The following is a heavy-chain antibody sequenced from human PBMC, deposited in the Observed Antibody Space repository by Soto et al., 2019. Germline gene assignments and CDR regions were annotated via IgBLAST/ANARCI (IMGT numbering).Heavy chain of an antibody. J-gene: IGHJ6*03. CDR1: GFTFSSYS. V-gene: IGHV3-21*01. CDR3: ARXQYSSSWYAVRMDV. CDR2: ISSSSSYI. Sequence: GGSLRLSCAASGFTFSSYSMNWVRQAPGKGLEWVSSISSSSSYIYYADSVKGRFTISRDNAKNSLYLQMNSLRAEDTAVYYCARXQYSSSWYAVRMDVWGKGTTVTVSS. D-gene: IGHD6-13*01.